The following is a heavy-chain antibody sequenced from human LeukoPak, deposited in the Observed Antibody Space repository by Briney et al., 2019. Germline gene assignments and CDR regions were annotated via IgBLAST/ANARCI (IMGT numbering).Heavy chain of an antibody. D-gene: IGHD6-19*01. J-gene: IGHJ4*02. Sequence: GGSLRLSCAASGFTFSSFAMSWVRQAPGRGLEWVSAVSASGGSTYYADSVKGRFTISRDNSKNTLYLQMNSLRAEDTAVYYCAKDQYSSGWSEGYFDYWGQGTLVIVSS. CDR3: AKDQYSSGWSEGYFDY. CDR1: GFTFSSFA. V-gene: IGHV3-23*01. CDR2: VSASGGST.